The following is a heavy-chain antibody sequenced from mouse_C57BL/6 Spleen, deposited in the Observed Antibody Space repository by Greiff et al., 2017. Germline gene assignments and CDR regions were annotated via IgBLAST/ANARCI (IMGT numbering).Heavy chain of an antibody. CDR1: GYTFTDYE. CDR2: IDPETGGT. CDR3: TREGTWYAMDY. V-gene: IGHV1-15*01. Sequence: VKLMESGAELVRPGASVTLSCKASGYTFTDYEMHWVQQTPVHGLEWIGAIDPETGGTAYNQKFKGKAILTADKSSSTAYMELRSLTSEDSAVYYCTREGTWYAMDYWGQGTSVTVSS. J-gene: IGHJ4*01. D-gene: IGHD3-3*01.